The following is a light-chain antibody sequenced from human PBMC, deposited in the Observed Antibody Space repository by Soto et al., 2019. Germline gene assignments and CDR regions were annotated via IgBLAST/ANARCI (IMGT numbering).Light chain of an antibody. J-gene: IGLJ3*02. Sequence: QSVLTQPASVSGSPGQSITISCTGTSSDVGGYKYVSWYQQHPGKAPKLIIYEVSDRPSGVSKRFSGSKSVNTASLTISGLQAEDEADYYCSSYTASSTWVFGGGTQLTVL. V-gene: IGLV2-14*01. CDR1: SSDVGGYKY. CDR2: EVS. CDR3: SSYTASSTWV.